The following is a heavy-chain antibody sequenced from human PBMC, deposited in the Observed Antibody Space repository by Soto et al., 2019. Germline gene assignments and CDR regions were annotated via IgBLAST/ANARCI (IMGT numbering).Heavy chain of an antibody. V-gene: IGHV3-23*01. CDR3: AKAPPSPSYYYMDV. CDR2: ISGSGGST. CDR1: GFTFISYA. Sequence: GGSLRLSCAASGFTFISYAMSWVRQAPGKGLEWVSAISGSGGSTYYADSVKGRFTISRDNSKNTLYLQMNSLRAEDTAVYYCAKAPPSPSYYYMDVWGKGTTVTVSS. J-gene: IGHJ6*03.